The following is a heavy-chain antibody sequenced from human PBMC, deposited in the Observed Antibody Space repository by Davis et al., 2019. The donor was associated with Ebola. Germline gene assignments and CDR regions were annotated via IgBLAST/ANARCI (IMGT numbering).Heavy chain of an antibody. D-gene: IGHD6-19*01. CDR2: INRAGSST. CDR1: GFIFRHYW. Sequence: GESPKISCAAPGFIFRHYWMHWVRQAPGKGLVWVSRINRAGSSTSYADSVKGRFTIYRDNAKNTLSLQMNSLRAEDTAVYYCASAVAGTIYYYYGMDVWGQGTTVTVSS. J-gene: IGHJ6*02. V-gene: IGHV3-74*01. CDR3: ASAVAGTIYYYYGMDV.